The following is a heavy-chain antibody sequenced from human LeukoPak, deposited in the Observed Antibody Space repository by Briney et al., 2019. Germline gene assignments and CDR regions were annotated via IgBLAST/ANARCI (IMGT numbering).Heavy chain of an antibody. Sequence: PGGPLRLSCAASGFTFSSYEMNWVRQAPGKGLEWVSYISSSGSTIYYADSVKGRFTISRDNAKNSLYLQMNSLRAEDTAVYYCARDRDYYGSGSYYNRYFDYWGQGTLVTVSS. CDR2: ISSSGSTI. V-gene: IGHV3-48*03. D-gene: IGHD3-10*01. CDR1: GFTFSSYE. J-gene: IGHJ4*02. CDR3: ARDRDYYGSGSYYNRYFDY.